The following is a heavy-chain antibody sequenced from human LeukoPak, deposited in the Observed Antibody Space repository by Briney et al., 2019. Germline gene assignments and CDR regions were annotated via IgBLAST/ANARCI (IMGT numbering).Heavy chain of an antibody. Sequence: GGSLRLSCAASGFTFDDYDMHWVRQAPGKGLEWVPGIRWNSGNEGYADSVKGRFTISRDNAKNSLYLQMNSLRAEDTAFYYCAKEIQQVAALGAFDIWGRGTMVTVSS. V-gene: IGHV3-9*01. D-gene: IGHD1-1*01. J-gene: IGHJ3*02. CDR1: GFTFDDYD. CDR3: AKEIQQVAALGAFDI. CDR2: IRWNSGNE.